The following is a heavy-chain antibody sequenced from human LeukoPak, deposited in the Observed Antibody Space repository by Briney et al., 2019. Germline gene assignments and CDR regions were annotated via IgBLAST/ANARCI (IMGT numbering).Heavy chain of an antibody. CDR1: GFTFSSYS. J-gene: IGHJ3*02. Sequence: AGGSLRLSCAASGFTFSSYSMNWVRQAPGKGLEWVSSISSSSSYIYYADSVKGRFTISRDNAKNSLYLQMNSLRAEDTAVYYCARDGGEATTNAFDIWGQGTMVTVSS. V-gene: IGHV3-21*01. CDR3: ARDGGEATTNAFDI. D-gene: IGHD5-12*01. CDR2: ISSSSSYI.